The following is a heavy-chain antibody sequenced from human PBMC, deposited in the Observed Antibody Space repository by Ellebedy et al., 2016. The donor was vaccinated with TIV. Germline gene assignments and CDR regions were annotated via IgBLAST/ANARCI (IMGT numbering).Heavy chain of an antibody. V-gene: IGHV1-24*01. CDR1: GYTLTELS. Sequence: ASVKVSXXVSGYTLTELSMHWVRQAPGKGLEWMGGFDPEDGETNYAQKFQGRVTITADKSTSTAYMELSSLRSEDTAVYYCARGPSYGHMGFWGQGTLVTVSS. J-gene: IGHJ4*02. D-gene: IGHD3-10*01. CDR2: FDPEDGET. CDR3: ARGPSYGHMGF.